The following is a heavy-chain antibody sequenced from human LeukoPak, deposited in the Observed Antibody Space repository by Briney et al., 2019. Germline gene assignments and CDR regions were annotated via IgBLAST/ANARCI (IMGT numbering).Heavy chain of an antibody. V-gene: IGHV3-23*01. Sequence: PGGSLRLSCAASGFTFSSYAMSWVRQAPGKGMEWVSAISGSGGSTYYADSVKGRFIISRDNSKNTLYLQLSSLRAEDTAVYHCAQGYSSGWYPYWGQGSLVSVSS. CDR2: ISGSGGST. CDR1: GFTFSSYA. D-gene: IGHD6-19*01. J-gene: IGHJ4*02. CDR3: AQGYSSGWYPY.